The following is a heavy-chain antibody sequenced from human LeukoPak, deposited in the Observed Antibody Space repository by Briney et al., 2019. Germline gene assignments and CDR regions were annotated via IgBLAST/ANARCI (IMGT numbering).Heavy chain of an antibody. CDR2: IDHSGST. CDR3: ARGAPAGMDV. J-gene: IGHJ6*04. V-gene: IGHV4-34*01. CDR1: GGSFSGYY. Sequence: SETLSLTCAVYGGSFSGYYWSWIRQPPGKGLEWIGEIDHSGSTNYNPSLKSRVTISVDTSKNQFSLKLSSVTAAHTAVYYCARGAPAGMDVWGKGTTVTVSS.